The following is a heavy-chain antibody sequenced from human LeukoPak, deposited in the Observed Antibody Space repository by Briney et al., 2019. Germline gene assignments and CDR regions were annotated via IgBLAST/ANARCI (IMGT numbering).Heavy chain of an antibody. CDR3: ATGSRYYDTSGYYFKY. V-gene: IGHV4-39*07. Sequence: PSETLSLTCTVSGGSISSSSYYWGWVRQPPGKGLEWIGSIYYSGSTYYNPSLKSRVTISVDTSKNQSSLKLSSVTAADTAVYYCATGSRYYDTSGYYFKYWGQGTLVTVSS. CDR1: GGSISSSSYY. J-gene: IGHJ4*02. D-gene: IGHD3-22*01. CDR2: IYYSGST.